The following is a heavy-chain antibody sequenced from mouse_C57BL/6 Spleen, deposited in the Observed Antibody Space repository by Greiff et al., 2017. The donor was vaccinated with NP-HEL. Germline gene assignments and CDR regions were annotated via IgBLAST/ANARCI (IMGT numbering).Heavy chain of an antibody. D-gene: IGHD2-5*01. V-gene: IGHV1-54*01. CDR2: INPGSGGT. CDR1: GYAFTNYL. Sequence: VQLQQSGAELVRPGTSVKVSCKASGYAFTNYLIEWVKQRPGQGLEWIGVINPGSGGTNYNEKFKGKATLTADKSSSTAYMQLSSLTSEDSAVYFCARSGSNYFDVWAQGPRSPSPQ. J-gene: IGHJ1*03. CDR3: ARSGSNYFDV.